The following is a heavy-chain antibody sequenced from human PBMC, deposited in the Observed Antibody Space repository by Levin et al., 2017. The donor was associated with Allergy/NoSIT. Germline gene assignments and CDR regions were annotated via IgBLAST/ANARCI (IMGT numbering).Heavy chain of an antibody. CDR2: IDPSDSYT. V-gene: IGHV5-10-1*01. CDR1: GYRFSSYW. Sequence: KTGGSLRLSCKGSGYRFSSYWISWVRQMPGKGLEWMGRIDPSDSYTNYSPSFQGHVTISADKSISTAYLQWSSLKASDTAMYYCAKHNGYSEGTGDCWGKGTLVTVSS. D-gene: IGHD5-24*01. J-gene: IGHJ4*02. CDR3: AKHNGYSEGTGDC.